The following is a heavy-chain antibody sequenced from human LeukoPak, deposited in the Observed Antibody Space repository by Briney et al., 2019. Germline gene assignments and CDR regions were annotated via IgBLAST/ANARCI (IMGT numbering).Heavy chain of an antibody. J-gene: IGHJ4*02. CDR2: IYPDDSDT. V-gene: IGHV5-51*01. D-gene: IGHD4-17*01. Sequence: GGSLEISFQASGFHFTNYWIAWVRRMPGRSLEWMGIIYPDDSDTRYSPSFEGQVTISADKSISTAYLQWSSLTASDTAKYYCATHTYGDYSFAFWGQATLVIVSS. CDR3: ATHTYGDYSFAF. CDR1: GFHFTNYW.